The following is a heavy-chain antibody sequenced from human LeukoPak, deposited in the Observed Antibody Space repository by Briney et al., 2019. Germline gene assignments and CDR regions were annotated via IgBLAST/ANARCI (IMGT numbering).Heavy chain of an antibody. CDR1: GYTFTSYD. CDR2: MDPNSGNT. Sequence: GASVKVSCKASGYTFTSYDINWVRQATGQGLEWMGWMDPNSGNTGYAQKFQGRVTMTRNTSISTAYMELSSLRSEDTAVYYCARGPLEWINWFDPWGQGTLVTVSS. CDR3: ARGPLEWINWFDP. D-gene: IGHD3-3*01. V-gene: IGHV1-8*01. J-gene: IGHJ5*02.